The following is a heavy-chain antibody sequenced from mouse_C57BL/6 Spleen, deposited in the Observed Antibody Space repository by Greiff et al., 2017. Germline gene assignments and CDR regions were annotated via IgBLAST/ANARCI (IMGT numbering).Heavy chain of an antibody. D-gene: IGHD2-5*01. CDR2: IDPEDGDT. CDR3: TGYSNYAWFAY. Sequence: EVQLQQSGAELVRPGASVKLSCTASGFNIKDYYMHWVKQRPEQGLEWIGRIDPEDGDTEYAPKFRGKATMTADTSSNTAYLQLSSLTSEDTAVYYCTGYSNYAWFAYWGQGTLVTVSA. J-gene: IGHJ3*01. CDR1: GFNIKDYY. V-gene: IGHV14-1*01.